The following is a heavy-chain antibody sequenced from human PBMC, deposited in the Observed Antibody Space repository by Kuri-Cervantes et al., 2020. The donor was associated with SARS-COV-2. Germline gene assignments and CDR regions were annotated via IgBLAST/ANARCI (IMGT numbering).Heavy chain of an antibody. CDR1: GFTFSDYY. J-gene: IGHJ5*02. V-gene: IGHV3-11*04. D-gene: IGHD2-2*02. Sequence: GGSLRLSCAASGFTFSDYYMSWIRQAPGKGLEWVSYISSSGSTIYYADSVKGRFTISRDNAKNSLYLQMNSLRAEDTAVYYCARDMDCSSTSCYSGLDPWGQGTLVTVSS. CDR3: ARDMDCSSTSCYSGLDP. CDR2: ISSSGSTI.